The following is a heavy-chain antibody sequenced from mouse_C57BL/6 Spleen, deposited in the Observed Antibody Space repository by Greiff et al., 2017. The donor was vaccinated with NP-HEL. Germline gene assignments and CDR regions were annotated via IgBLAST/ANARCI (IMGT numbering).Heavy chain of an antibody. CDR1: GFSLTSYG. CDR2: IWSDGST. CDR3: ARMSTYDGYLDY. D-gene: IGHD2-3*01. Sequence: QVQLQQSGPGLVAPSQSLSITCTVSGFSLTSYGVHWVRQPPGKGLEWLVVIWSDGSTTYNSALKTRLSISKDNSKNQVFLKMNSLQTDDTAMYYCARMSTYDGYLDYWGQGTTLTVSS. J-gene: IGHJ2*01. V-gene: IGHV2-6*03.